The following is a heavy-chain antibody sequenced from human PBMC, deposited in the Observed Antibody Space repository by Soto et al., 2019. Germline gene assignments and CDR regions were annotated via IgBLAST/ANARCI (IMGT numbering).Heavy chain of an antibody. CDR1: GYTFTSYG. CDR2: ISAYNGNT. D-gene: IGHD3-10*01. V-gene: IGHV1-18*01. Sequence: QVQLVQSGAEVKKPGASVKVSCKASGYTFTSYGISWVRQAPGQGLEWMGWISAYNGNTNYAQKLQGRVTMTTDTSTSTAYMELRSLRSDDTAVYYCARDWFGECLYYYYGMDVWGQGTTVTVSS. J-gene: IGHJ6*02. CDR3: ARDWFGECLYYYYGMDV.